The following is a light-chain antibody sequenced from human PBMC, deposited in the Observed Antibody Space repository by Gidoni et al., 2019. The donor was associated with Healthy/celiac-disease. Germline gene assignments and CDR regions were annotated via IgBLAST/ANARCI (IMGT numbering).Light chain of an antibody. CDR2: DVS. J-gene: IGLJ2*01. CDR3: SSYTSSSTLGV. Sequence: QSALTQPASVSVSPGQSIIISCTGTSSDVGGYNYVSWYQQHPGKAPKLMIYDVSNRPSGVSNRFSGSKSGNTASLTISGLQAEDEADYYCSSYTSSSTLGVFGGGTKLTVL. V-gene: IGLV2-14*01. CDR1: SSDVGGYNY.